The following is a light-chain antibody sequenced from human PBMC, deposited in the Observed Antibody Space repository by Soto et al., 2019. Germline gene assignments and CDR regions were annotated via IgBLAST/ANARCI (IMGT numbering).Light chain of an antibody. CDR3: QQYYNTPWT. CDR1: QSVLYSSTNKNY. CDR2: WAS. V-gene: IGKV4-1*01. J-gene: IGKJ1*01. Sequence: DIVMTQSPDSLAVSLGERATINCKSSQSVLYSSTNKNYLAWYQQKPGQPPKLLIYWASTRESGVPDRFGGSGSGTDFTLTISILQAADVAVYYCQQYYNTPWTFGQGTKVESK.